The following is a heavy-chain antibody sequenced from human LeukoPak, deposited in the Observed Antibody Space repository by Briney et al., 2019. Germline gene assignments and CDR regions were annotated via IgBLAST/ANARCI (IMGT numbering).Heavy chain of an antibody. D-gene: IGHD3-9*01. CDR3: TTDPDSWLFVDY. J-gene: IGHJ4*02. Sequence: PGRSLRLSCAASGFTFSNAWMSWVRQAPGKGLEWVGRIKSKTDGGTTDYAAPVKGRFTISRDDSKNTLYLQMNSLKTEDTAVYYCTTDPDSWLFVDYWGQGTLVTVSS. CDR2: IKSKTDGGTT. V-gene: IGHV3-15*01. CDR1: GFTFSNAW.